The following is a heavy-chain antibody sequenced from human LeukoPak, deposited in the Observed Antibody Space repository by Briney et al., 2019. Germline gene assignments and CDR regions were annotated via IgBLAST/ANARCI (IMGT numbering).Heavy chain of an antibody. J-gene: IGHJ4*02. V-gene: IGHV1-46*03. D-gene: IGHD5-18*01. Sequence: VASVKVPCKASGYTFTSYYMHWVRQAPGQGLEWMGIINPSGGSTSYAQKFQGRVTMTRDTSTSTVYMELSSLRSEDTAVYYCARETSNTAMLNWGQGTLVTVSS. CDR3: ARETSNTAMLN. CDR2: INPSGGST. CDR1: GYTFTSYY.